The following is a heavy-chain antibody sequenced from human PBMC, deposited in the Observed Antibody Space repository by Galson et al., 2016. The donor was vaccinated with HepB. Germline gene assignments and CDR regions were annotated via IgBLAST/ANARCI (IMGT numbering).Heavy chain of an antibody. CDR2: IYVSGST. V-gene: IGHV4-31*03. CDR3: ARGHYGTFFDS. CDR1: GGSVSSGGYY. D-gene: IGHD3-22*01. Sequence: TLSLTCTVSGGSVSSGGYYWTWIRQHPGKGLEWIGYIYVSGSTYYTPSLKSRITISLDTSKNQFSLKLTSVTAADTAVYYCARGHYGTFFDSWGQGTLVTVSS. J-gene: IGHJ4*02.